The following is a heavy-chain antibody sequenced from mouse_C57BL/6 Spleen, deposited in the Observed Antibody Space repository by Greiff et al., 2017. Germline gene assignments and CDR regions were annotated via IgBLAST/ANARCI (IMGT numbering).Heavy chain of an antibody. D-gene: IGHD2-4*01. CDR1: GFSLTSYG. J-gene: IGHJ4*01. CDR3: ARHYDYDEAMDY. Sequence: VKLMESGPGLVAPSQSLSITCTVSGFSLTSYGVHWVRQPPGKGLEWLVVIWSDGSTTYNSALKSRLSISKDNSKSQVFLKMNSLQTDDTAMYYCARHYDYDEAMDYWGQGTSVTVSS. CDR2: IWSDGST. V-gene: IGHV2-6-1*01.